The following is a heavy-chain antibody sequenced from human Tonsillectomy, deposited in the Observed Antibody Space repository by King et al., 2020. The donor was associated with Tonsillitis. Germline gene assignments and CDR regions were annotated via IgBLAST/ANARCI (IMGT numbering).Heavy chain of an antibody. CDR2: IIPVLSIT. CDR3: ARAPYRYSPNWFDP. J-gene: IGHJ5*02. D-gene: IGHD3-16*02. CDR1: GGTFSSDA. Sequence: QLVQSGAEVKKPGSSVKVSCKASGGTFSSDAISWVRQAPGQGLEWMGRIIPVLSITNYAQKFQGRVTIYADKSTSTAYMELSSLRSEDTAVYYCARAPYRYSPNWFDPWGQGTLVTVSS. V-gene: IGHV1-69*04.